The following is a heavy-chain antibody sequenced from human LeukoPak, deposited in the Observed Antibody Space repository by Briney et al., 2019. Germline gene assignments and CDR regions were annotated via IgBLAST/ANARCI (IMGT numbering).Heavy chain of an antibody. CDR3: AKARRVCSSTSCPTPFDY. Sequence: PGRSLRLSCAASGFTFDVYTMHWVRHAPGKGLEWVSLISWDGGSKYYADSVKGRFTISRDNSKNSLYLQMNSLRTEDTALYYCAKARRVCSSTSCPTPFDYWGQGTLVTVSS. J-gene: IGHJ4*02. CDR2: ISWDGGSK. CDR1: GFTFDVYT. V-gene: IGHV3-43*01. D-gene: IGHD2-2*01.